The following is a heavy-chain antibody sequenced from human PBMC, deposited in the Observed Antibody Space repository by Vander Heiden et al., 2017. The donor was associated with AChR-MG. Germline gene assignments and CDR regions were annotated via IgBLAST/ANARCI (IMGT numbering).Heavy chain of an antibody. CDR3: AIKGVVPAATFAFDY. CDR2: ISGSGGST. V-gene: IGHV3-23*01. CDR1: GFTFSSYA. D-gene: IGHD2-2*01. J-gene: IGHJ4*02. Sequence: EVQLLESGGGLVQPGGSLRLSCAASGFTFSSYAMSRVRQAPGKGLEWVSAISGSGGSTYYADSVKGRFTISRDNSKNTLYLQMNSLRAEDTAVYYCAIKGVVPAATFAFDYWGQGTLVTVSS.